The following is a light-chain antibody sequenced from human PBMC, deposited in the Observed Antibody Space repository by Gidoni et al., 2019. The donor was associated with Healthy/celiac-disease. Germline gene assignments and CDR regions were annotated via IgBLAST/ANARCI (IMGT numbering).Light chain of an antibody. J-gene: IGLJ2*01. Sequence: SYELPQPPSVSVSPGQTASITCSGDKLGDKYACWYQQKPGQSPVLVIYQDSKRPSGIPERFSGSNSGNTATLTISGTQAMDEADYYCQAWDGSTYVVFGGGTKLTVL. CDR1: KLGDKY. CDR2: QDS. V-gene: IGLV3-1*01. CDR3: QAWDGSTYVV.